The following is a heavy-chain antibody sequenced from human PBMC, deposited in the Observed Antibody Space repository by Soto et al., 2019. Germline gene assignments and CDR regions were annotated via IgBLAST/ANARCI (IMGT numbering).Heavy chain of an antibody. Sequence: ASVKVSCKASGYTFTGYYMHWVRQAPGQGLEWMGWINPNSGGTNYAQKFQGRVTMTRDTSISTAYMELSRLRSDDTAVYHCARDLMLRGVYYGMDVWGQGTTVTVSS. CDR3: ARDLMLRGVYYGMDV. CDR2: INPNSGGT. D-gene: IGHD3-10*01. J-gene: IGHJ6*02. V-gene: IGHV1-2*02. CDR1: GYTFTGYY.